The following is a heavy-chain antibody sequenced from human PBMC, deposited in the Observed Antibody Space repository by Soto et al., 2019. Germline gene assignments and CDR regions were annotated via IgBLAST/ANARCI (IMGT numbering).Heavy chain of an antibody. V-gene: IGHV3-30-3*01. Sequence: PGGSLRLSCAASGFTFSSYAMHWVRQAPGKGLEWVAVISYDGSNKYYADSVKGRFTISGDNSKNTLYLQMNSLRAEDTAVYYCARRYDFWSGYYRPENGMDVWGQGTTVTVSS. CDR3: ARRYDFWSGYYRPENGMDV. J-gene: IGHJ6*02. CDR2: ISYDGSNK. CDR1: GFTFSSYA. D-gene: IGHD3-3*01.